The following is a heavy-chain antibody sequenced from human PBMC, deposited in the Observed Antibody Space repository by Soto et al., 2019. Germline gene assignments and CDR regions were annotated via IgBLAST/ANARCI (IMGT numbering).Heavy chain of an antibody. Sequence: QVHLMQSGAEVRKPGASVKVSCKCSGYTFTSYGITWVRQAPGQGLEWMGWISAHNGNTDYAQKLQGRVTVTRDTSTSTAYMELRSLRSDDTAVYYCARGRYGDYWGQGALVTVSS. CDR1: GYTFTSYG. CDR2: ISAHNGNT. V-gene: IGHV1-18*01. D-gene: IGHD1-1*01. CDR3: ARGRYGDY. J-gene: IGHJ4*02.